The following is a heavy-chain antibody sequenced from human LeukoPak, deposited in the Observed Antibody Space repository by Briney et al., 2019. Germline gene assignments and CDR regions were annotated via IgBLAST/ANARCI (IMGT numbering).Heavy chain of an antibody. V-gene: IGHV5-51*01. CDR3: ARTQYCGGDCYSPPPYFDY. J-gene: IGHJ4*02. CDR2: IYPGDSDT. D-gene: IGHD2-21*02. Sequence: GESLKISCKGSGYSFTNYWIGWVRQMPGKGLEWMGIIYPGDSDTRYSPSFQGQVTISADKSISTAYLQWSSLKASDTAMYYCARTQYCGGDCYSPPPYFDYWGQGTLVTVSS. CDR1: GYSFTNYW.